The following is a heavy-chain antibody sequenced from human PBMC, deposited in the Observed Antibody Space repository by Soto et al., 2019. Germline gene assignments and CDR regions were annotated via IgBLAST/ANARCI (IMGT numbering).Heavy chain of an antibody. CDR2: INPSGGST. J-gene: IGHJ3*02. CDR1: GYTFTSYY. D-gene: IGHD1-1*01. Sequence: ASVKVSCKASGYTFTSYYMHWVRQAPGQGLEWMGIINPSGGSTSYAQKFQGRVTMTRDTSTSTVYMELSSLRSEDTAVYYCAVSALEGLGAFDIWGQGTMVTVSS. CDR3: AVSALEGLGAFDI. V-gene: IGHV1-46*01.